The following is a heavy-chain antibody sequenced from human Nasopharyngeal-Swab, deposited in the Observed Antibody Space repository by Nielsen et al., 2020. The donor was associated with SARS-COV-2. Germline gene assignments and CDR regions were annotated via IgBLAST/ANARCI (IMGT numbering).Heavy chain of an antibody. CDR2: IYDGPNT. Sequence: LSLTCVVSGFSVSGKHMSWVRQAPGKGLEWVSVIYDGPNTLYADSVQGRFIISRDNSRNMLYLQMSGLTAEDTAVYYCARDAAGSGIDYWGQGALVTVSS. J-gene: IGHJ4*02. CDR3: ARDAAGSGIDY. CDR1: GFSVSGKH. D-gene: IGHD2-15*01. V-gene: IGHV3-53*01.